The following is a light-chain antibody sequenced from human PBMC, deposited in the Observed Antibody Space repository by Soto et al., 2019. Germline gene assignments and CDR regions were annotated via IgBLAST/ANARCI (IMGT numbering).Light chain of an antibody. J-gene: IGLJ1*01. CDR3: NAQADNGKHV. CDR2: EVS. V-gene: IGLV2-8*01. Sequence: QSALTQPPSASGSPGQSVTISCTGSSSDVGHSNFVSWYQQHPGKGPKLIIYEVSKRPSGVPDRFSGSKSGNTASLSVSGLQYEDEADYFCNAQADNGKHVLGTGTKVTVL. CDR1: SSDVGHSNF.